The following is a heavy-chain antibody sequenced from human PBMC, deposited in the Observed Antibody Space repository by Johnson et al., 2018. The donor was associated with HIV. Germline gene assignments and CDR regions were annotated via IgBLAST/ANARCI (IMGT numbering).Heavy chain of an antibody. J-gene: IGHJ3*02. V-gene: IGHV3-15*01. CDR1: GFRFSNAW. CDR2: IKSKTGGGTT. Sequence: EKLVESGGGLVKPGDSLRLSCTASGFRFSNAWMGWVRQAPGKGLEWLGRIKSKTGGGTTSYAAPVKGRFTISSDDSKDTVYLHMNSLKVDDTAVYYCTTDWEYYYGSGKLDAFDMWGQGTMVTVSS. D-gene: IGHD3-10*01. CDR3: TTDWEYYYGSGKLDAFDM.